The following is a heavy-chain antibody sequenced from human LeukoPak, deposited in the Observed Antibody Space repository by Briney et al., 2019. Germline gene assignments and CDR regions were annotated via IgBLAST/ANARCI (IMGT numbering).Heavy chain of an antibody. D-gene: IGHD3-22*01. Sequence: SETLSLTCTVSGGSISSSSYYWGWIRQPPGKGLEWIGSIYYSGSTYYNPSLKSRVTISVDTSKSQFSLKLSSVTAADTAVYYCARSYYDSSGYYLYYFDYWGQGTLVTVSS. J-gene: IGHJ4*02. V-gene: IGHV4-39*07. CDR1: GGSISSSSYY. CDR3: ARSYYDSSGYYLYYFDY. CDR2: IYYSGST.